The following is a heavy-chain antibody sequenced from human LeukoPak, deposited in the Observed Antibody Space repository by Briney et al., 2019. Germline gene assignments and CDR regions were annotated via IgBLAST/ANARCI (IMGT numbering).Heavy chain of an antibody. V-gene: IGHV3-53*01. Sequence: GGSLRLSCAASGLTVSSNYMSWVRQAPGKGLECVSVIYSGGSTYYADSVKGRFTISRDNSGNTLYLQMNSLRAEDTAAYYCVVANPYTSGWYYFDYWGQGTLVTVSS. CDR3: VVANPYTSGWYYFDY. D-gene: IGHD6-19*01. J-gene: IGHJ4*02. CDR1: GLTVSSNY. CDR2: IYSGGST.